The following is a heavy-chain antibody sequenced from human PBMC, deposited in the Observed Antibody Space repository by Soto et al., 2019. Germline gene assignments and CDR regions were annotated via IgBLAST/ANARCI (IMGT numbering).Heavy chain of an antibody. Sequence: QVPLVQSGAEVKKPGASVKVSCKASGYTFTSYGISWVRQAPGQGLEWMGWISAYNGNTNYAQKLQGRVTMTTDTSTSKAYMELRSLRSDDTAVYYCARDRSIAAAGTFYYYGMDVWGQGTTVTVSS. J-gene: IGHJ6*02. CDR2: ISAYNGNT. CDR3: ARDRSIAAAGTFYYYGMDV. D-gene: IGHD6-13*01. CDR1: GYTFTSYG. V-gene: IGHV1-18*01.